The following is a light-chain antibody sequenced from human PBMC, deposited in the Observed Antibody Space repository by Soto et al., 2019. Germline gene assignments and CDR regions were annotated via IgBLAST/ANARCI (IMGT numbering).Light chain of an antibody. Sequence: QSVLTQPPSVSGAPGQRVTISCTGSSSNIGAGYDVHWYQQLPGTAPKLLIYGNSNRPSGVPDRFSGSKSGTSASLAITGLQAEDEADYYCQSYDSSLSGFHVFGPGTKVTVL. CDR2: GNS. J-gene: IGLJ1*01. CDR3: QSYDSSLSGFHV. CDR1: SSNIGAGYD. V-gene: IGLV1-40*01.